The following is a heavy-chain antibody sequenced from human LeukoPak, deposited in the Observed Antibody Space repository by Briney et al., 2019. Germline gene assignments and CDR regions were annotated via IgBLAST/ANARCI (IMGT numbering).Heavy chain of an antibody. D-gene: IGHD3-22*01. Sequence: TGGSLRLSCAASGFTFSSYWMHWVRQAPGKGLVWVSRINTDGSSTSYADSVKGRFTISRDNAKNTLYLQMNSLRAEDTAVYYCASASQTDPYYYDSSGRAAFDIWGQGTMVTVSS. J-gene: IGHJ3*02. CDR3: ASASQTDPYYYDSSGRAAFDI. CDR2: INTDGSST. V-gene: IGHV3-74*01. CDR1: GFTFSSYW.